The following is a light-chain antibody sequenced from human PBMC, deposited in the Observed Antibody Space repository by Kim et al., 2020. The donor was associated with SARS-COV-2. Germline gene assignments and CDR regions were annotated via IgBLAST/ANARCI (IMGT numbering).Light chain of an antibody. CDR3: QTWGPGTVV. Sequence: VKLTCTLNSGNTTYAIAWHQHQPEKGPRFLMKVNSDGSHYKRDGIPDRFAGSSSGTERYLTISNLQSEDEADYYCQTWGPGTVVFGGGTQLTVL. CDR2: VNSDGSH. J-gene: IGLJ2*01. CDR1: SGNTTYA. V-gene: IGLV4-69*01.